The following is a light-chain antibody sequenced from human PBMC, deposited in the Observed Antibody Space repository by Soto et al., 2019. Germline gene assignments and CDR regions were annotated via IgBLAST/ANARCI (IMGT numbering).Light chain of an antibody. CDR3: QQYNNWPPIT. Sequence: GARVNIACRASQSISSWLAWYQQKPGKAPDLLISDASRLESGVPSRFSGGGSGTEFTLTISDLQPDDFAVYYCQQYNNWPPITFGQGTRLEIK. V-gene: IGKV1-5*01. CDR2: DAS. J-gene: IGKJ5*01. CDR1: QSISSW.